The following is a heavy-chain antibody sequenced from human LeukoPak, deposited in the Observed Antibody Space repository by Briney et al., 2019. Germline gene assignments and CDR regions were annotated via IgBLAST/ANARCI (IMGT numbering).Heavy chain of an antibody. Sequence: GESLKISCKGSGYTFTTYWIAWVRQMPGKGLELMGIIYPGDSDTRYSPSFQGQVTISADKSISTAYLQWSSLKALDTAMYYCARQENKQAYYGMDVWGQGTTVTVSS. V-gene: IGHV5-51*01. CDR1: GYTFTTYW. D-gene: IGHD1/OR15-1a*01. CDR2: IYPGDSDT. CDR3: ARQENKQAYYGMDV. J-gene: IGHJ6*02.